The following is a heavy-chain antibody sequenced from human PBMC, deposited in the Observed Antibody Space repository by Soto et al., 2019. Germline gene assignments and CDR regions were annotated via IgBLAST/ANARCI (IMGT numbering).Heavy chain of an antibody. J-gene: IGHJ6*02. CDR1: GGTFSSYT. CDR2: ISAYNGNT. Sequence: ASVKVSCKASGGTFSSYTISWVRQAPGQGLEWMGWISAYNGNTNYAQKLQGRVTMTTDTSTSTAYMELRSLRSDDTAVYYCARAHDYGDYNGAMDVWGQGTTVTVSS. D-gene: IGHD4-17*01. CDR3: ARAHDYGDYNGAMDV. V-gene: IGHV1-18*01.